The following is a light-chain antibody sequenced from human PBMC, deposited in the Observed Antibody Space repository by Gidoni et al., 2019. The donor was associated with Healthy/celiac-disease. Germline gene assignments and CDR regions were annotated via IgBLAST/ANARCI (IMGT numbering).Light chain of an antibody. CDR2: EGS. Sequence: QSALTQPASVSGSPGQSITISCTGTRSVVGSYNLVSWYQQHPGKAPKLMIYEGSKRPSGVSNRCSGSKSGNTASLTISGLQAEDEADYYCCSYAGSVVFGGGTKLTVL. J-gene: IGLJ2*01. CDR1: RSVVGSYNL. V-gene: IGLV2-23*01. CDR3: CSYAGSVV.